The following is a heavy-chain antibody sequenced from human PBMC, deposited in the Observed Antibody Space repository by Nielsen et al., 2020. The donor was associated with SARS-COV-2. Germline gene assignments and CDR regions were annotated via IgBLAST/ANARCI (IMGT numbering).Heavy chain of an antibody. V-gene: IGHV4-30-4*03. D-gene: IGHD6-13*01. Sequence: WIRQPPGKGLEWIGYIYYSGSTYYNPSLKSRVTISVDTSKNQFSLKLSSVTAADTAVYYCRIAAFWGQGTMVTVSS. CDR3: RIAAF. CDR2: IYYSGST. J-gene: IGHJ3*01.